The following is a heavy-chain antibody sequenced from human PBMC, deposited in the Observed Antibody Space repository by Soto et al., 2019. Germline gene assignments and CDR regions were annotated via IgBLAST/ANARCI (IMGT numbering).Heavy chain of an antibody. J-gene: IGHJ6*03. CDR1: GFTFSSYG. CDR2: IWYDGSNK. V-gene: IGHV3-33*01. CDR3: ARAGPRTYYYDYMDV. Sequence: QVQLVESGGGVVQPGRSLRLSCAASGFTFSSYGMHWVRQAPGKGLEWVAVIWYDGSNKYYADSVKGRFTISRDNSKNTLYLQMNSLRAEDTAVYYCARAGPRTYYYDYMDVWGKGTTVTVSS. D-gene: IGHD3-10*01.